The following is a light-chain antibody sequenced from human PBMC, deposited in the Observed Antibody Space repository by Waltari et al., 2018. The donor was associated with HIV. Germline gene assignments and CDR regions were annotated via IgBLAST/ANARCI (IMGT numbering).Light chain of an antibody. CDR3: QQYYSLPIT. CDR1: QRALYSVNNKDY. V-gene: IGKV4-1*01. CDR2: WAS. J-gene: IGKJ5*01. Sequence: DIVMTQAPDSPGVSLGERGTIRCKSSQRALYSVNNKDYLAWFQQKPGQPLRLLIDWASTRDSGVPDRFSGSGSGTDFTLTITSLQAEDVAVYYCQQYYSLPITFGQGTRLEIK.